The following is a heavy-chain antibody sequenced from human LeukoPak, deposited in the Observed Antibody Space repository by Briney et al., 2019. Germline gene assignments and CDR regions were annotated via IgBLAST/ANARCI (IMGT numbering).Heavy chain of an antibody. CDR1: GSSFTSYW. Sequence: GGSLQISCQGSGSSFTSYWIGWVRQLPGKGLEWMGIIYPGDSNTRYSPSFQAQVTISADKSISTAYLQWSSLKASDTAMYYCARPTRGGLTFFDYWGQGTLVTVSS. V-gene: IGHV5-51*01. CDR3: ARPTRGGLTFFDY. J-gene: IGHJ4*02. CDR2: IYPGDSNT. D-gene: IGHD3-10*01.